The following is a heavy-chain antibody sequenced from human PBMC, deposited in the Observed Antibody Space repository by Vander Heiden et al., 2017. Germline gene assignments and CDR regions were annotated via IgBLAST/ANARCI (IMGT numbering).Heavy chain of an antibody. D-gene: IGHD3-22*01. CDR2: IGYDGSNK. V-gene: IGHV3-33*01. J-gene: IGHJ4*02. Sequence: GVVQPGRYLRLSRAASGYTFSSDGRHWVRQAPGKGLEWVAVIGYDGSNKYYADSVKGQFTISRDNSKNTLYLQMNSLRADDTAVYYCARSKGYDSSSYPLFFFVYWGQGTLVTVSS. CDR3: ARSKGYDSSSYPLFFFVY. CDR1: GYTFSSDG.